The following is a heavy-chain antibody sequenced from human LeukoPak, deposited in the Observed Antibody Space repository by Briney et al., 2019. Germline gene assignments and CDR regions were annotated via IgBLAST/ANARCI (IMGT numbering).Heavy chain of an antibody. J-gene: IGHJ4*02. CDR3: ARDIGSSGSFGYFDY. V-gene: IGHV3-7*01. CDR1: GFTFSSYW. D-gene: IGHD1-26*01. CDR2: IKQDGSEK. Sequence: GGSLRLSCAASGFTFSSYWMSWVRQAPGKGLEWVANIKQDGSEKYYVDSVKGRFTTSRDNAKNSLYLQMNSLRAEDTAVYYCARDIGSSGSFGYFDYWGQGTLVTVSS.